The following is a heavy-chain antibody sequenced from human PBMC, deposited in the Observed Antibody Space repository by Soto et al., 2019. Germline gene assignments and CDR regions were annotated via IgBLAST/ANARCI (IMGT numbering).Heavy chain of an antibody. CDR2: ACCSGST. D-gene: IGHD6-13*01. CDR1: GVSISSYY. V-gene: IGHV4-59*01. CDR3: ASSSSWYLYDS. Sequence: PSETLSLTCSVSGVSISSYYWSWIRQPPGKGLEWIGYACCSGSTNYNPSLKSRVTISVDTSKNQFSLKLSSVTAADTAVYFCASSSSWYLYDSWGQGTLVT. J-gene: IGHJ4*02.